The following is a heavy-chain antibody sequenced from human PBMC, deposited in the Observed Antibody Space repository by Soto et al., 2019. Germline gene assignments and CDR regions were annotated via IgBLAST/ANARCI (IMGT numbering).Heavy chain of an antibody. CDR2: IWYDGSNK. CDR1: GCTFRSYV. Sequence: GGAVRLSEEVCGCTFRSYVSRGVRQDQGKGLEWVAVIWYDGSNKYYADSVKGRFIISRDNSKSTLSLRLNGLRAEDTAVYYCAKDRMNHNSVWDPFDIWGQGNMVT. CDR3: AKDRMNHNSVWDPFDI. J-gene: IGHJ3*02. V-gene: IGHV3-33*06. D-gene: IGHD2-15*01.